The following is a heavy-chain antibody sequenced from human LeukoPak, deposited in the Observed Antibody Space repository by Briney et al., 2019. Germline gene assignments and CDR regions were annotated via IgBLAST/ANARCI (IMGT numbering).Heavy chain of an antibody. J-gene: IGHJ4*02. Sequence: GGSLRLSCAASGFTFSNHAMNWVRQAPGKGLEWVSSISSSSSYIYYADSVKGRFTISRDNAKNSLYLQMNSLRAEDTAVYYCARGTAARAIDYWGQGTLVTVSS. CDR2: ISSSSSYI. CDR1: GFTFSNHA. CDR3: ARGTAARAIDY. V-gene: IGHV3-21*01. D-gene: IGHD6-6*01.